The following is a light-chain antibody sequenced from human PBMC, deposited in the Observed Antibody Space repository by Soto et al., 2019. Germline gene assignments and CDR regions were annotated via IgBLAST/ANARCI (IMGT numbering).Light chain of an antibody. CDR2: EGS. V-gene: IGLV2-23*01. Sequence: QSALTQPASVSGSPGQSITISCSGASSVSWYQQHPGKAPQLIIYEGSRRPSGVSHRFSGSESGNMASLTISGLQAEDEADYHCCSYPGNRVWVFGGGTQMTVL. CDR3: CSYPGNRVWV. J-gene: IGLJ3*02. CDR1: SS.